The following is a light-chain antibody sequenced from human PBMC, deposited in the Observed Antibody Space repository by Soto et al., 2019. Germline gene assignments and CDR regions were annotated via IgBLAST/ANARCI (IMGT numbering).Light chain of an antibody. Sequence: QSALTQPASVSGSPGQSITISCTGTSSDVGGYNYVSWYQQHSGKAPKLMIYEVSYRPSGVSNRFSGSKSGNTASLTISGLQAEDEADYYCSSYTSSRTYVFRTGTKVTVL. J-gene: IGLJ1*01. CDR2: EVS. CDR1: SSDVGGYNY. V-gene: IGLV2-14*01. CDR3: SSYTSSRTYV.